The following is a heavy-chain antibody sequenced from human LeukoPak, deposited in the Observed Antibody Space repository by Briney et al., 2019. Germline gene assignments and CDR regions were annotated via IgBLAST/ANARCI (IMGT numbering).Heavy chain of an antibody. CDR2: IYSGDST. D-gene: IGHD1-26*01. Sequence: GVLRLSCAASGFTVSSNYMSWVRQAPGKGLEWVSLIYSGDSTYYADSVKGRFTISRDSSKNTLYLQMNSLRADDTAVYYCASSSGSYRVFDYWGQGTLVTVSS. CDR1: GFTVSSNY. J-gene: IGHJ4*02. V-gene: IGHV3-66*01. CDR3: ASSSGSYRVFDY.